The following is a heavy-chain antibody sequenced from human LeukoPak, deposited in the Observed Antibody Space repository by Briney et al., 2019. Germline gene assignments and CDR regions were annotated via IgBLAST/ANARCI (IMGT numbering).Heavy chain of an antibody. V-gene: IGHV4-59*01. CDR1: GGSISSYY. J-gene: IGHJ4*02. D-gene: IGHD3-16*02. CDR2: IYYSGST. CDR3: ARVRLDVTFGGVIVAQYFDY. Sequence: SETLSLTCTVSGGSISSYYWSWIRQPPGKGLECIGYIYYSGSTNYNPSLKSRVTISVDTSKNQFSLKLSSVTAADTAVYYCARVRLDVTFGGVIVAQYFDYWGQGTLVTVSS.